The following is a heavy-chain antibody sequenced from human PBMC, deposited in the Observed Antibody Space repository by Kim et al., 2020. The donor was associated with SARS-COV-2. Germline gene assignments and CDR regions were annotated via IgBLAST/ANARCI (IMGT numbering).Heavy chain of an antibody. J-gene: IGHJ6*01. CDR1: GGSFSAYY. CDR3: ARAGYYDILTGYYYYYGM. CDR2: INSSGTT. D-gene: IGHD3-9*01. Sequence: SETLSLTCAVYGGSFSAYYWSWTRQPPGKGLEWIGDINSSGTTNHNPSLKSRVTISVDTSKTQFFLKLSSVTAADAAVYYCARAGYYDILTGYYYYYGM. V-gene: IGHV4-34*01.